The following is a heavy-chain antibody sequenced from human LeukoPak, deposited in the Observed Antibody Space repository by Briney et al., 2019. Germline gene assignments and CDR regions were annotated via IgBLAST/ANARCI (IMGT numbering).Heavy chain of an antibody. CDR3: ARDSGAYYTFDI. CDR2: ISSSGGYI. J-gene: IGHJ3*02. CDR1: GFTFSTYS. D-gene: IGHD3-22*01. Sequence: GGSLRLSCAASGFTFSTYSMNWVRQAPGQGLEWVSSISSSGGYIFDADSVKGRFTISRDNAKNSLYLQMNSLRAEDTAVYYCARDSGAYYTFDIWGQGTMVTVSS. V-gene: IGHV3-21*01.